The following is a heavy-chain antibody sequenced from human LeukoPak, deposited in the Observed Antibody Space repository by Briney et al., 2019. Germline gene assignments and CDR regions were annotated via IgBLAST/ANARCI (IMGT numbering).Heavy chain of an antibody. CDR2: INPNSGGT. V-gene: IGHV1-2*02. CDR3: ARERTLTSCYDY. Sequence: GASVKVSCTASGYTFTGYYMHWVRQAPAQGLEWMGWINPNSGGTNYAQKFQGRVTMTRDTSISTAYMELSRLRSDDTAVYYCARERTLTSCYDYWGQGTLVTVSS. J-gene: IGHJ4*02. CDR1: GYTFTGYY. D-gene: IGHD2-15*01.